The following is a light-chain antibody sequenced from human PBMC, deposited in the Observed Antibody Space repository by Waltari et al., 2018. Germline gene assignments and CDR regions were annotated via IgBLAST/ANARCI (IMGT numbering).Light chain of an antibody. Sequence: SCKASQTIDNNLAWYQQKPGQSPRLLIYGASTRATGVPARFSGSGSGTEFTLTISSLQSEDCAVFYCQQYNRWPPLTFGGGTKVEIK. CDR1: QTIDNN. V-gene: IGKV3-15*01. CDR3: QQYNRWPPLT. CDR2: GAS. J-gene: IGKJ4*01.